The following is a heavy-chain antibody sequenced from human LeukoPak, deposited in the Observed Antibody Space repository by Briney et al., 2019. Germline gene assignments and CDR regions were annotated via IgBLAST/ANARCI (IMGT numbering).Heavy chain of an antibody. CDR2: INPNSGGT. D-gene: IGHD6-13*01. CDR3: ARVVVSSWDTGFDY. J-gene: IGHJ4*02. V-gene: IGHV1-2*02. CDR1: GYTFTGYY. Sequence: ASVKVSCKASGYTFTGYYMHWVRQAPGQGLEWMGWINPNSGGTNYAQKFQGRVTMTRDTSISTAYMELSRLRSDDTAVYYCARVVVSSWDTGFDYRGQGILVTVSS.